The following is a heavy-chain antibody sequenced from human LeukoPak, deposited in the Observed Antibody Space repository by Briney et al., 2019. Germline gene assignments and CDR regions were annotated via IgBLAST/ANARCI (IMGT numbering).Heavy chain of an antibody. D-gene: IGHD4-23*01. J-gene: IGHJ5*02. V-gene: IGHV1-2*02. CDR3: ARPNDYGGEAGFDP. CDR2: INPNSGGT. CDR1: GYTFTGYY. Sequence: ASVKVSCKASGYTFTGYYMHWVRQAPGQGLEWMGWINPNSGGTNYAQKFQGRVTMTRDTSISTAYMELSRLRSDDTAVYYCARPNDYGGEAGFDPWGQGTLVTVSS.